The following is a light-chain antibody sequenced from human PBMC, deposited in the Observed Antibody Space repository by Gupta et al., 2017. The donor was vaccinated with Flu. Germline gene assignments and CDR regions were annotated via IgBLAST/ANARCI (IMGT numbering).Light chain of an antibody. CDR2: AAS. J-gene: IGKJ3*01. CDR3: QQSDSTLFT. CDR1: QSISSY. V-gene: IGKV1-39*01. Sequence: DIQMTQSPSSLSASVGDRVTITCRASQSISSYLNWYQQKPGKAPKLLIYAASSVQSGIPSRFSGSGSGTDFTLTISSLQPEDFATYYCQQSDSTLFTFGPGTKVDIK.